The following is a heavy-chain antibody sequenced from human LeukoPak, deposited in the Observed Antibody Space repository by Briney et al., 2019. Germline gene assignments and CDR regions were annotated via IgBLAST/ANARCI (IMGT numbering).Heavy chain of an antibody. J-gene: IGHJ5*02. CDR3: ARDTTVTTTWFDP. D-gene: IGHD4-17*01. Sequence: GGSLRLSCAASGFTFSSYAMTWVRQAPGKGLEWVSYISSSGSTIYYADSVKGRFTISRDNAKNSLYLQMNSLRAEDTAVYYCARDTTVTTTWFDPWGQGTLVTVSS. CDR2: ISSSGSTI. CDR1: GFTFSSYA. V-gene: IGHV3-48*03.